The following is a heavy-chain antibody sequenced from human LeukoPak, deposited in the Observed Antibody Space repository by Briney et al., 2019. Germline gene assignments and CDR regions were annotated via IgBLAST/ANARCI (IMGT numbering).Heavy chain of an antibody. CDR1: GGSISSGSYY. J-gene: IGHJ4*02. CDR2: IYTSGST. D-gene: IGHD3-10*01. CDR3: ARAGSLVTPPPL. Sequence: TSSETLFLTCTVSGGSISSGSYYWSWIRQPAGKGLEWIGRIYTSGSTNYNPSLKSRVTISVDTSKNQFSLKLSSVTAADTAVYYCARAGSLVTPPPLWGQGTLVTVSS. V-gene: IGHV4-61*02.